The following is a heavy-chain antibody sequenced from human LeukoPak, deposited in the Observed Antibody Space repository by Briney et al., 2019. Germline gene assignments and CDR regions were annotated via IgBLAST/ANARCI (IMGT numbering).Heavy chain of an antibody. CDR2: ISGSGGST. V-gene: IGHV3-23*01. Sequence: GGSLRLSCAAPGFTFSSYAMSWVRQAPGKGLEWVSAISGSGGSTYYADSVKGRFTISRDNSKNTLYLQMDSLRAEDTAVYYCAKDDGAYCGGDCYSGAFDIWGQGTMVTVSS. CDR3: AKDDGAYCGGDCYSGAFDI. J-gene: IGHJ3*02. CDR1: GFTFSSYA. D-gene: IGHD2-21*02.